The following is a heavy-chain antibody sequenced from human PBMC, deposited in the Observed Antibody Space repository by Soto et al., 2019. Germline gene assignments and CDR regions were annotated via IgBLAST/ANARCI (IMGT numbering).Heavy chain of an antibody. CDR2: ISAYNGNT. J-gene: IGHJ4*02. Sequence: ASVKVSCKASGYTFTSYGISWVRQAPGQGLEWMGWISAYNGNTNYAQKLQGRVTMTTDTSTSTAYMELRSRRSDDTAVDYCERSGTYYDFWSGYGLDYWGQGTLVTVSS. D-gene: IGHD3-3*01. CDR1: GYTFTSYG. CDR3: ERSGTYYDFWSGYGLDY. V-gene: IGHV1-18*01.